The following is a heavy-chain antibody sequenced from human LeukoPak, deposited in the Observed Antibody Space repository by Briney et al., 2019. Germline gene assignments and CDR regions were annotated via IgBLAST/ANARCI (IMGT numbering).Heavy chain of an antibody. CDR3: AKDWASYSRGLYFDY. V-gene: IGHV3-30*02. Sequence: PGGSLRLSCAASRFTFSSYWMHWVRQAPGKGLEWVAFIRYDGSNKYYADSVKGRFTISRDNSKNTLYLQMNSLRAEDTAVYYCAKDWASYSRGLYFDYWGQGTLVTVSS. J-gene: IGHJ4*02. CDR1: RFTFSSYW. CDR2: IRYDGSNK. D-gene: IGHD6-19*01.